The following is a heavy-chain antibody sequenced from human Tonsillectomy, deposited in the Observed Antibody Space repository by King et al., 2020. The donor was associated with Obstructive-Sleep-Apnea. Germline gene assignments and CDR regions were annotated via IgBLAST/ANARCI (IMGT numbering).Heavy chain of an antibody. J-gene: IGHJ4*02. V-gene: IGHV4-30-2*01. CDR3: ARVLDY. CDR1: GGSISSGGYS. Sequence: LQLQESGSGLVKPSQTLSLTCAVSGGSISSGGYSWSWIRQPPGKGLEWIGYIYHSGSTYYNPSLQSRVTISVDRSKNQFSLKLSSVTAADTAVYYCARVLDYWGQGTLVTVSS. CDR2: IYHSGST.